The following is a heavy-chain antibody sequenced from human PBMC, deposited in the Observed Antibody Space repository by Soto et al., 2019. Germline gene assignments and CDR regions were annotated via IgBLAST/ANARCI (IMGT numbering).Heavy chain of an antibody. V-gene: IGHV3-30*18. Sequence: SLRLSCAASGFTFSSYGMHWVRQAPGKGLEWVAVISYDGSNKYYADSVKGRFSISRDNSKNTLYLQMNSLRAEDTAVYYCAKGYCSSTSCPGLTGAIDYWGQGTLVTVSS. J-gene: IGHJ4*02. CDR3: AKGYCSSTSCPGLTGAIDY. CDR1: GFTFSSYG. CDR2: ISYDGSNK. D-gene: IGHD2-2*01.